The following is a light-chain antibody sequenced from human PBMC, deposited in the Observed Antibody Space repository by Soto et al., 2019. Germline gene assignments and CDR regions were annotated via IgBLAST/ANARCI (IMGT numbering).Light chain of an antibody. CDR1: HSVSNN. CDR3: QQYRDWLET. J-gene: IGKJ1*01. Sequence: EIVMTQSPGTLSVSPGERATLSCRTSHSVSNNLAWYQQKVGQSPRLLIYDASTRATGVPGRFSGSGSGTQFTRNISSLLPEDFAVYYWQQYRDWLETFGQGTKVEIK. V-gene: IGKV3-15*01. CDR2: DAS.